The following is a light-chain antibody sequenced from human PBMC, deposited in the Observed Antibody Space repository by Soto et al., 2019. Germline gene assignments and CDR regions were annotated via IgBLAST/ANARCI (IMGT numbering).Light chain of an antibody. CDR3: QQRSNWPPS. Sequence: EIVLTQSPATLSLSPGERATLSCRASQSVSIYLAWYQQKPGQAPRLLVYDASSRATGIPARFSGSASGTDFTLTISSLEPEDFAVYYCQQRSNWPPSFGQGTRLEIK. CDR2: DAS. J-gene: IGKJ5*01. CDR1: QSVSIY. V-gene: IGKV3-11*01.